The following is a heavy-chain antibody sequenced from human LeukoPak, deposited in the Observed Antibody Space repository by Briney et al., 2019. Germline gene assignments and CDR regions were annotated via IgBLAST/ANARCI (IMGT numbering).Heavy chain of an antibody. J-gene: IGHJ4*02. CDR1: GDSLSSTFYY. CDR3: ARGYCSGYSCYYFDS. Sequence: SETLPLTCTGSGDSLSSTFYYWGWIRQPPGKGLEWIGSIYSSGNTYYNPSLKSRVTISVDTSKNHFSLRLSSVIAADTALYYCARGYCSGYSCYYFDSWGQGTLVTVSS. V-gene: IGHV4-39*07. D-gene: IGHD2-15*01. CDR2: IYSSGNT.